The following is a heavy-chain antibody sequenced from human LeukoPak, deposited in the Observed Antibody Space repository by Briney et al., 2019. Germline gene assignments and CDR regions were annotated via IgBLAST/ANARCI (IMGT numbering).Heavy chain of an antibody. Sequence: GGSLRLSCSASGFTFSNYAMHWVRQAPGKGLELVSAISGNGGSTYYADSVKGRFTISRDNSKNTLYLQMSSLRADDTAVYYCVSVRGRSGTVRDHFDNWGQGALVTLSS. D-gene: IGHD3-10*01. CDR3: VSVRGRSGTVRDHFDN. CDR2: ISGNGGST. J-gene: IGHJ4*02. V-gene: IGHV3-64D*06. CDR1: GFTFSNYA.